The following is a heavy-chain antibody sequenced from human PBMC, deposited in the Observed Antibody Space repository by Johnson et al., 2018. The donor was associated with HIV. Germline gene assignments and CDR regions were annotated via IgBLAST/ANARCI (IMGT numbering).Heavy chain of an antibody. J-gene: IGHJ3*02. D-gene: IGHD3-3*01. CDR2: ISYDGSNK. CDR1: GFTFSSYA. Sequence: QVQLVESGGGVVRPGGSLRLSFAASGFTFSSYAMYWVRQAPGKGLEWVAVISYDGSNKYYADSVKGRFTISRDNAKNSLYLQMNSLRAEDTAVYYCAKDSTYYDSGGAFDIWGQGTMVTVSS. CDR3: AKDSTYYDSGGAFDI. V-gene: IGHV3-30-3*01.